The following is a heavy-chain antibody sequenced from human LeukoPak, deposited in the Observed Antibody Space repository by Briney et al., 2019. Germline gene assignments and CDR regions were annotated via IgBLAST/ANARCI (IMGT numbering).Heavy chain of an antibody. CDR2: ISYDGSNK. CDR3: AREYYYDSSGEPYYYMDV. CDR1: GFTFSSYG. J-gene: IGHJ6*03. D-gene: IGHD3-22*01. V-gene: IGHV3-30*19. Sequence: PGGSLRLSCAASGFTFSSYGMHWVRQAPGKGLEWVAVISYDGSNKYYADSVKGRFTISRDNSKNTLYLQMNSLRAEDTAVYYCAREYYYDSSGEPYYYMDVWGKGTTVTVSS.